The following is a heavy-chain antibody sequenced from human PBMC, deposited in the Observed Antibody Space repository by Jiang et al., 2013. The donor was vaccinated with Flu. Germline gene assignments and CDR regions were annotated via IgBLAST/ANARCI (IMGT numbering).Heavy chain of an antibody. CDR1: GYTFTDYD. CDR3: ARKAISIFGVIKLDFEY. Sequence: SGAEVKKPGASVKVSCKASGYTFTDYDINWVRQATGQGLEWMGWMNPNSANTGYAQKFQGRVTMTRDTSTSTAYMELSSLRSDDTAVYYCARKAISIFGVIKLDFEYWGQGTLVTVSS. D-gene: IGHD3-3*01. V-gene: IGHV1-8*01. J-gene: IGHJ4*02. CDR2: MNPNSANT.